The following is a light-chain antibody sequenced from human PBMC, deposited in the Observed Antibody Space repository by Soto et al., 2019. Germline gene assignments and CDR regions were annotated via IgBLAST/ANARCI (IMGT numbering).Light chain of an antibody. CDR2: DVS. CDR1: SSDVGGYNY. J-gene: IGLJ2*01. Sequence: QSALTQPASVSGSPGQSITISFTGTSSDVGGYNYVSWYQQHPGKAPKLMIYDVSNRPSGVSNRFSGSKSGNTASLTISGLQAEDEADYYCSSYTSSSTSDVVFGGGTKLTVL. V-gene: IGLV2-14*01. CDR3: SSYTSSSTSDVV.